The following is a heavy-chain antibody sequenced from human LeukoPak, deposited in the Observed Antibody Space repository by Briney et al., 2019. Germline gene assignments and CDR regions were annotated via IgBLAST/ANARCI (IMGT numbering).Heavy chain of an antibody. CDR2: ISAYNGNT. CDR1: GYTFTSYG. D-gene: IGHD6-13*01. V-gene: IGHV1-18*01. Sequence: AAVKVSCKASGYTFTSYGISWVRQAPGQGLEWMGWISAYNGNTNYAQKLQGRVTMTTDTSTSTAYMELRSLRSDDTAVYYCARDSYVGYSSSFDYWGQGTLVTVSS. CDR3: ARDSYVGYSSSFDY. J-gene: IGHJ4*02.